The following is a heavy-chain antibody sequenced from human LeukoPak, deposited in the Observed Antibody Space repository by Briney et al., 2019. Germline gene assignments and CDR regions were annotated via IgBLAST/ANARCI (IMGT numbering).Heavy chain of an antibody. D-gene: IGHD3-10*01. J-gene: IGHJ4*02. V-gene: IGHV3-21*01. CDR1: GFTLSSYW. CDR2: ITSSSTYI. Sequence: PGGSLRLSCAASGFTLSSYWMSWVRQAPGRGLEWVSSITSSSTYIYYADSVKGRFTISRDNAKNSLFLQMNSLRAEDTAVYYCARGGSGSYYTIFDYWGQGTLVTVSS. CDR3: ARGGSGSYYTIFDY.